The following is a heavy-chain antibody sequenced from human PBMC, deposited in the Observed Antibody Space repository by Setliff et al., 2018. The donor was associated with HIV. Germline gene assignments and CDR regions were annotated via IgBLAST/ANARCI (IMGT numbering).Heavy chain of an antibody. V-gene: IGHV6-1*01. D-gene: IGHD6-19*01. J-gene: IGHJ6*03. CDR2: TYYKSKWYN. CDR3: ASGAVAATGHYYYYYMDV. CDR1: GDSVSSNSAA. Sequence: SQTLSLTCAISGDSVSSNSAAWNWIRQSPSRGLEWLGRTYYKSKWYNDYAVSVKSRITINPDTSKNQLSLQLSSVTPEDTAVYYCASGAVAATGHYYYYYMDVWGKGTTVTVSS.